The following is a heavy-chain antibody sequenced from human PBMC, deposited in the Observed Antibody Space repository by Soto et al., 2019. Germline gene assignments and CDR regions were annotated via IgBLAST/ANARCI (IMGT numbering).Heavy chain of an antibody. D-gene: IGHD2-15*01. CDR3: ARSQGGSSSLDIYYFYYYGVYV. Sequence: QVQLVQSGAEVKKPGSSVKVSCKAPGGTFSSYAISWVRQAPGQGLEWMGGIIPIFATAKYEQKFQGRVTITDDESTSTGYMVLSSLRSEDTAVYYCARSQGGSSSLDIYYFYYYGVYVLGQGTTVTVSS. CDR1: GGTFSSYA. J-gene: IGHJ6*02. V-gene: IGHV1-69*01. CDR2: IIPIFATA.